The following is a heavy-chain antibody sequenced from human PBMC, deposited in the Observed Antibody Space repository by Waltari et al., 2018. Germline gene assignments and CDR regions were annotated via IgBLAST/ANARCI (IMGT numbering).Heavy chain of an antibody. V-gene: IGHV3-33*01. Sequence: QVQLVESGGGVVQPGRSLRLSCAAPGFTFSSYGMHWVRQAPDKGLGCVAIIWIGVSKKNYAKSVEGRFTITKDNSNNTLYLQMNSLRAEDTAVYYCARTGNGHSSGWYSGDYWGQGTLVTVSS. D-gene: IGHD6-19*01. CDR2: IWIGVSKK. CDR3: ARTGNGHSSGWYSGDY. CDR1: GFTFSSYG. J-gene: IGHJ4*02.